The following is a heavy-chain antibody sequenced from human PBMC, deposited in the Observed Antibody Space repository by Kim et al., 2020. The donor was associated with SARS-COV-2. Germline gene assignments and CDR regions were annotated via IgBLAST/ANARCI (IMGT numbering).Heavy chain of an antibody. CDR2: LYDSGST. J-gene: IGHJ4*02. CDR3: ATSTVRRLYFDY. CDR1: GGSISNNSYY. D-gene: IGHD6-25*01. V-gene: IGHV4-39*01. Sequence: SETLSLTCTVSGGSISNNSYYWGWIRQPPGKGLEWIGTLYDSGSTYYNSSLRSRVTLFVDTSKNQFSLRLSSVTAADTAVYFCATSTVRRLYFDYWGQGT.